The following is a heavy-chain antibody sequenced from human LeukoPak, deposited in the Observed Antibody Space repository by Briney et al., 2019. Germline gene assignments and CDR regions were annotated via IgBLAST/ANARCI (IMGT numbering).Heavy chain of an antibody. J-gene: IGHJ4*02. Sequence: GGSLRLSCAASGFTFSSYSMSCVRKAPGKGLEWVSGIIGIGCSTYYADSVKGRFTISSANSKNPLYLQINSMRAEDTAVYYCAKEIQIYSSSWYGGADYWGQGTLVTVSS. D-gene: IGHD6-13*01. V-gene: IGHV3-23*01. CDR3: AKEIQIYSSSWYGGADY. CDR1: GFTFSSYS. CDR2: IIGIGCST.